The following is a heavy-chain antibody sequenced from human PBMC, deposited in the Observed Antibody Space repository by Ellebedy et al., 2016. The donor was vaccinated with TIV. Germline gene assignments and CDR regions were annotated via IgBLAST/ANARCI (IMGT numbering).Heavy chain of an antibody. CDR2: FDPEDGET. J-gene: IGHJ6*02. CDR1: GGTFSSYA. D-gene: IGHD5-18*01. Sequence: ASVKVSXXASGGTFSSYAISWVRQAPGQGLEWMGGFDPEDGETIYAQKFQGRVTMTEDTSTDTAYMELSSLRSEDTAVYYCARTAALVGTLDVWGQGTTVTVSS. CDR3: ARTAALVGTLDV. V-gene: IGHV1-24*01.